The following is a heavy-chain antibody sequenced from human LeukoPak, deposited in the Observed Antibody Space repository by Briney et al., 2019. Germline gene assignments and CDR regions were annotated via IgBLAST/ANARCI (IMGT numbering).Heavy chain of an antibody. D-gene: IGHD1-26*01. Sequence: GGSLRLSCAASGFTFSSSWMNWVRQAPGKGLVWVSRIKSDGSITTYADSVKGRFTISRDNAKNTLYLQMKSLRAEDTAVYYCARDNSGTYWGQGTLVTVPS. CDR3: ARDNSGTY. J-gene: IGHJ4*02. V-gene: IGHV3-74*01. CDR2: IKSDGSIT. CDR1: GFTFSSSW.